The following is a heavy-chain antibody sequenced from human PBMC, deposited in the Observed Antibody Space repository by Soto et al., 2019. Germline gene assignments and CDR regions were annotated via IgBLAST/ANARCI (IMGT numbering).Heavy chain of an antibody. J-gene: IGHJ4*02. Sequence: QVQLVQSGAEVKKPGASVKVSCKASGYTFTSYGISWVRQAPGQGLEWMGWISAYNGNTNYAQKLQGKVTMTTDTSTSTAYMELRSLRSDDTAVYYCARPQFTLTSRGKEYYFDYWGQGTLVTVSS. D-gene: IGHD3-10*01. CDR1: GYTFTSYG. V-gene: IGHV1-18*01. CDR2: ISAYNGNT. CDR3: ARPQFTLTSRGKEYYFDY.